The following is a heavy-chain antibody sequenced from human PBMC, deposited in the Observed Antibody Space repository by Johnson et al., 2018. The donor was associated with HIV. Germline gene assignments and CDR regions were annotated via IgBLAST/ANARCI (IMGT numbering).Heavy chain of an antibody. CDR1: GFIFRDYY. V-gene: IGHV3-20*04. CDR2: VSWNGIST. Sequence: VQLVESGGGLVQPGGSLRLSCAVSGFIFRDYYMSWIRQAPGKGLEWVSGVSWNGISTNYADSVKGRFSISRDNVKNSLYLQMDSLRVEDTAFYYCARDISRLRLWAFDIWGQGTMVTVSS. D-gene: IGHD4-17*01. J-gene: IGHJ3*02. CDR3: ARDISRLRLWAFDI.